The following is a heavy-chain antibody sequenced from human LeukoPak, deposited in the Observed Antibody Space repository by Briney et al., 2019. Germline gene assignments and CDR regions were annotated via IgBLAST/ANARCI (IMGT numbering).Heavy chain of an antibody. J-gene: IGHJ3*02. V-gene: IGHV3-7*01. D-gene: IGHD6-13*01. CDR2: IKQDGNEK. CDR3: AGQKLEAFDI. Sequence: GGSLRLSCAASGFTSSSYWMSWVRQAPGKGLEWVANIKQDGNEKYYVDSVKGRFTISRDNAKNSLYLQMNSLRAEDTAVYYCAGQKLEAFDIWGQGTMVTVSS. CDR1: GFTSSSYW.